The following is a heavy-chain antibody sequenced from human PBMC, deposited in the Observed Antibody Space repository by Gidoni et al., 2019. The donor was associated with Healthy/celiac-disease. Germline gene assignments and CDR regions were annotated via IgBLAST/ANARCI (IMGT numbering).Heavy chain of an antibody. V-gene: IGHV3-30*03. Sequence: QVQLVESGGGVVQPGRSLRLSCAASGFTFSDYAMHWVRQAPGQGLEWVALISYGGSHKYYADSVKGRFTISRDDYKNTLYLQMNSLRPEDTAVYYCARGRTEWELPSSPTHWGQGTLVTVSS. D-gene: IGHD1-26*01. J-gene: IGHJ4*02. CDR1: GFTFSDYA. CDR2: ISYGGSHK. CDR3: ARGRTEWELPSSPTH.